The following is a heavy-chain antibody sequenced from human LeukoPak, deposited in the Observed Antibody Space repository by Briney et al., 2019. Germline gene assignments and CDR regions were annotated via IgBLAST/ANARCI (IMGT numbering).Heavy chain of an antibody. J-gene: IGHJ4*02. D-gene: IGHD1-26*01. CDR3: ARDEGSYHGNYFDY. Sequence: SVKVSCKASGGTFSSYTISWVRQAPGQGLEWMGRIIPILGIANYAQKFQGRVTITADKSTSTAYMELSSLRSEDTAVYYCARDEGSYHGNYFDYWGQGTLVTVSS. CDR2: IIPILGIA. CDR1: GGTFSSYT. V-gene: IGHV1-69*04.